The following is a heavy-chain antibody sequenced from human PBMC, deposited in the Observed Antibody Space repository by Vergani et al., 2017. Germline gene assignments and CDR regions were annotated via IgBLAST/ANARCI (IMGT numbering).Heavy chain of an antibody. D-gene: IGHD2-21*01. CDR1: GYSFTSNG. CDR3: GRHISAYATPYSGLDV. CDR2: ISSYNGHT. V-gene: IGHV1-18*01. J-gene: IGHJ6*04. Sequence: QSRLMQSGVEVKKPGASVKISCKASGYSFTSNGISWLRKAPGQGPEWLGWISSYNGHTMNSQNFQDRVTMTTDTSASKVYLAVRSLRPADTAVYYCGRHISAYATPYSGLDVWGKGTTVIASS.